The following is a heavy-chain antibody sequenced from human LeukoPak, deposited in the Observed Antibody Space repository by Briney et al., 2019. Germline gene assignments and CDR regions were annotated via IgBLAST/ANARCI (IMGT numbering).Heavy chain of an antibody. D-gene: IGHD3-16*02. CDR2: INWNGGST. Sequence: GGSLRLSCAASGFNFINTWMHWVRQAPGKGLEWVSGINWNGGSTGYADSVKGRFTISRDNAKNSLYLQMNSLRAEDTALYYCAREGVWGSYRYSYYFDYWGQGTLVTVSS. CDR3: AREGVWGSYRYSYYFDY. J-gene: IGHJ4*02. CDR1: GFNFINTW. V-gene: IGHV3-20*04.